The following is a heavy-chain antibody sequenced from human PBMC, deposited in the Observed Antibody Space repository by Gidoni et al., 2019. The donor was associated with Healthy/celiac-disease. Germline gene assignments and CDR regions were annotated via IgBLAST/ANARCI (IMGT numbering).Heavy chain of an antibody. CDR1: GGSFSGYY. J-gene: IGHJ6*02. Sequence: QVQLQQWGAGLLKPSETLSLTCAVYGGSFSGYYWSWIRQPPGNGLEWIGEINHSGSTNYNPSLKSRVTISVDTSKNQVSLKLSSVTAADTAVYYCASEIKYQRGYYTSYYYYGMDVWGQGTTVTVSS. CDR3: ASEIKYQRGYYTSYYYYGMDV. V-gene: IGHV4-34*01. CDR2: INHSGST. D-gene: IGHD3-3*01.